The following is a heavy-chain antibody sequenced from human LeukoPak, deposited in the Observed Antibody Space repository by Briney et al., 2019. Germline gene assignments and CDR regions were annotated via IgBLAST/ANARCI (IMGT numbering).Heavy chain of an antibody. CDR2: ISSSSSYI. J-gene: IGHJ3*02. Sequence: PGGSLRLSCAASGFTFSSYSMNWVRQAPGKGLEWVSSISSSSSYIYYADSVKGRFTISRDNAKNSLYLQMNSLRAEDTAVYYCASHMITFGGVIVPDAFDIWGQGTMVTVSS. CDR3: ASHMITFGGVIVPDAFDI. D-gene: IGHD3-16*02. V-gene: IGHV3-21*01. CDR1: GFTFSSYS.